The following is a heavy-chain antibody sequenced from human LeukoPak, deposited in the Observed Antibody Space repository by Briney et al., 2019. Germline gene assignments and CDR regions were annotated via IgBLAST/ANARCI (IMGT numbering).Heavy chain of an antibody. D-gene: IGHD6-13*01. Sequence: SETLSLTCAVYGGSFSGYYWSWIRQPPGKGLEWIGEINHSGSTNYNPSLKSRVTISVDTSKNQFSLKLSSVTAADAAVYYCASAWIAAAGSIDYWGQGTLVTVSS. J-gene: IGHJ4*02. CDR3: ASAWIAAAGSIDY. CDR1: GGSFSGYY. CDR2: INHSGST. V-gene: IGHV4-34*01.